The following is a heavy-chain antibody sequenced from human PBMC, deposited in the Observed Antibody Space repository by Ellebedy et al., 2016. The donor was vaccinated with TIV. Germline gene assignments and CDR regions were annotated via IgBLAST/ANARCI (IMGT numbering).Heavy chain of an antibody. V-gene: IGHV3-7*01. CDR3: ATDGSYGDYRSPTHAFVM. CDR2: MRQDGGDK. D-gene: IGHD4-17*01. Sequence: GGSLRLSCAASGFAFSSYWMSWVRQAPGKGLKWVANMRQDGGDKYYVDSVKGRFTISRDNAKSSLYLQMNSVRAEDTAVYYCATDGSYGDYRSPTHAFVMWGQGTMVAVSS. CDR1: GFAFSSYW. J-gene: IGHJ3*02.